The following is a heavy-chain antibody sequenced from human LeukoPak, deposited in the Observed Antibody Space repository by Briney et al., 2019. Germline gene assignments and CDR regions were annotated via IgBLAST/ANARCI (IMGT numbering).Heavy chain of an antibody. Sequence: SETLSLTCAVYGGSFSGYYWSWIRQPPGKGLEWIGSIYYSGSTYYNPSLKSRVTISVDTSKNQFSLKLSSVTAADTAVYYCARHAGVTMIVVVTYFDYWGQGTLVTVSS. J-gene: IGHJ4*02. D-gene: IGHD3-22*01. V-gene: IGHV4-34*01. CDR1: GGSFSGYY. CDR3: ARHAGVTMIVVVTYFDY. CDR2: IYYSGST.